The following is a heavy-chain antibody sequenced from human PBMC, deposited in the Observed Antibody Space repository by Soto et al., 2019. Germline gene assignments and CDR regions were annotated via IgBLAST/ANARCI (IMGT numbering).Heavy chain of an antibody. Sequence: QVQLVESGGGVVQPGRSLRLSCGASGFAFSHYGMHWVRQAPGQGLEWVAMISNDGGDATYADSVRGRFIVSRDNSRSTLFPQMDSLKTEDTAVYYCAKDALRGYYLEYFEYWGQGTLVSVSS. CDR2: ISNDGGDA. V-gene: IGHV3-30*18. J-gene: IGHJ4*02. CDR1: GFAFSHYG. CDR3: AKDALRGYYLEYFEY. D-gene: IGHD3-22*01.